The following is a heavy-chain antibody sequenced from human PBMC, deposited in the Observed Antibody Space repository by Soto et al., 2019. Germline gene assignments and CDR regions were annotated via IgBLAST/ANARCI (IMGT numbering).Heavy chain of an antibody. Sequence: QAVPLTYAISGVSVSINSAAWNWIRQSPSRGLEWLGRTYYRSKWYNDYAVSVKSRITINPDTSKNQFSLQLNSVTPEDTAVYYCARELIRYSSGCSLSVNHAFDIWGHGTMVTVSS. CDR3: ARELIRYSSGCSLSVNHAFDI. CDR2: TYYRSKWYN. V-gene: IGHV6-1*01. CDR1: GVSVSINSAA. J-gene: IGHJ3*02. D-gene: IGHD6-19*01.